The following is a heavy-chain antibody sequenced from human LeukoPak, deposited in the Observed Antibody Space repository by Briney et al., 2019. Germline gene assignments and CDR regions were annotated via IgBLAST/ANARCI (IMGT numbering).Heavy chain of an antibody. CDR2: IRYDGSNK. J-gene: IGHJ6*03. D-gene: IGHD6-13*01. Sequence: GGSLRLSCAASGFTFSSYGMHWVRQAPGKGLEWVAFIRYDGSNKYYADSVKGRFTISRDNSKNTLYLQMNSLRAEDTAVYYCAKTGPGIAAAAAYMDVWGKGTTVTVSS. CDR1: GFTFSSYG. V-gene: IGHV3-30*02. CDR3: AKTGPGIAAAAAYMDV.